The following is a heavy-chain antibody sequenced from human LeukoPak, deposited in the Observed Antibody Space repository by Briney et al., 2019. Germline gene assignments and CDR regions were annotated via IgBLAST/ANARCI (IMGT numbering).Heavy chain of an antibody. D-gene: IGHD3-22*01. CDR1: GFTFSSNR. J-gene: IGHJ4*02. Sequence: GGSLRLSCAASGFTFSSNRMSWVRQAPGKGLEWVANIKQDGSEKSYVDSVKGRFTSSRDNAKTSRYLQMNSLSAEHTAVYSCARSLLYDSSGYYYASAVFYFDYWGQGTLVTVSS. V-gene: IGHV3-7*01. CDR3: ARSLLYDSSGYYYASAVFYFDY. CDR2: IKQDGSEK.